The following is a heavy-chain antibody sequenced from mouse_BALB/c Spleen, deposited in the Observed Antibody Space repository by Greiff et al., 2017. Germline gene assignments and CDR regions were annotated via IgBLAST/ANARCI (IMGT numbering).Heavy chain of an antibody. CDR2: ISSGGSYT. V-gene: IGHV5-6*01. CDR1: GFTFSSYG. J-gene: IGHJ4*01. Sequence: EVQRVESGGDLVKPGGSLKLSCAASGFTFSSYGMSWVRQTPDKRLEWVATISSGGSYTYYPDSVKGRFTISRDNAKNTLYLQMSSLKSEDTAMYYCAREGGYYGNYEAMDYWGQGTSVTVSS. D-gene: IGHD2-1*01. CDR3: AREGGYYGNYEAMDY.